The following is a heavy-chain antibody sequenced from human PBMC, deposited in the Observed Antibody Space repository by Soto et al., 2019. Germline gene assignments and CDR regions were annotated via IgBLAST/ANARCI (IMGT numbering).Heavy chain of an antibody. V-gene: IGHV4-4*02. CDR3: TKNSAYALDY. CDR1: RYSIDNNNW. CDR2: LHHGGST. D-gene: IGHD5-12*01. Sequence: ETLSLTCDVSRYSIDNNNWWSWVRQPPGGGLEWIGELHHGGSTNYNPSLESRATFSVDISRNQFFLKLSSVTAADTAVYYCTKNSAYALDYWGQGTLVTVSS. J-gene: IGHJ4*02.